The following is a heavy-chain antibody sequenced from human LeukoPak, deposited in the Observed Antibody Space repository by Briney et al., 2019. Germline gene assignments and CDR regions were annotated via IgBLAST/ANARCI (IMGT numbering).Heavy chain of an antibody. CDR3: ARGEIYIVVVPAAQHDAFDI. D-gene: IGHD2-2*01. CDR1: GFTFSGSA. V-gene: IGHV3-73*01. CDR2: IRSKANSYAT. Sequence: GGSLRLSCAASGFTFSGSAMHWVRQASGKGLEWVGRIRSKANSYATAYAASVKGRFTISRDDSKNTAYLQMNSLKTEDTAVYYCARGEIYIVVVPAAQHDAFDIWGQGTMVTVSS. J-gene: IGHJ3*02.